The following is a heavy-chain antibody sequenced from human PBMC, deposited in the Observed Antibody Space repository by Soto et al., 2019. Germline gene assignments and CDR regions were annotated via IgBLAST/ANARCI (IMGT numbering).Heavy chain of an antibody. D-gene: IGHD2-21*02. Sequence: QVQLVQSGAEVREPGASVKVSCKVSGYSFSSLDINWVRQTTGQGLEWMGWMQPRDGRTGYAQKIQGRVTMTIDNSINTAYMDLSSLTSDDTAFYYCARVVTAGFEYWGQGTLVTVSS. J-gene: IGHJ4*02. CDR2: MQPRDGRT. V-gene: IGHV1-8*01. CDR1: GYSFSSLD. CDR3: ARVVTAGFEY.